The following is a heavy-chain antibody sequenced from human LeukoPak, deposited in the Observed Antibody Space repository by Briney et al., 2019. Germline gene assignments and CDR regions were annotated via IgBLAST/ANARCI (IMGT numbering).Heavy chain of an antibody. CDR2: ISGCGGST. CDR1: GFTFSSYA. CDR3: ARVNYGDYLPSFDY. D-gene: IGHD4-17*01. Sequence: PGGSLRLSCAASGFTFSSYAMSWVRQAPGKGLEWVSAISGCGGSTYYADSVKGRFTISRDNSKNTLYLQMNSLRAEDTAVYYCARVNYGDYLPSFDYWGQGTLVTVSS. J-gene: IGHJ4*02. V-gene: IGHV3-23*01.